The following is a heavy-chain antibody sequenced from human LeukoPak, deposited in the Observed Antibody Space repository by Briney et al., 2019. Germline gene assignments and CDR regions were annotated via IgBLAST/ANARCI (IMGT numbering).Heavy chain of an antibody. CDR3: VRESDWLFDH. Sequence: SETLSLTCTVSGGSLTNYYWSWVRQSPEGGLEWMGFIYYSGRIYYNPSLKGRATISVDTSKNQFSLSLNSVTAADTAVYYCVRESDWLFDHWGPGTLVTVSS. V-gene: IGHV4-59*01. CDR1: GGSLTNYY. D-gene: IGHD3-9*01. CDR2: IYYSGRI. J-gene: IGHJ4*02.